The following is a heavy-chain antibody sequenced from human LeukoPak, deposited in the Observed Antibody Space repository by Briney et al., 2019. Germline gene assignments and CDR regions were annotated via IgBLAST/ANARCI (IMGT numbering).Heavy chain of an antibody. CDR1: GFTFDDYA. D-gene: IGHD6-19*01. Sequence: GRSLRLSCAASGFTFDDYAMHWVRQAPGKGLEWVSGFSWNSGSIGYADSVKGRFTISRDNAKNSLYLQMNSLRAEDTALYYCAKDISYSSGLDAFDIWGQGTMVTVSS. V-gene: IGHV3-9*01. CDR3: AKDISYSSGLDAFDI. CDR2: FSWNSGSI. J-gene: IGHJ3*02.